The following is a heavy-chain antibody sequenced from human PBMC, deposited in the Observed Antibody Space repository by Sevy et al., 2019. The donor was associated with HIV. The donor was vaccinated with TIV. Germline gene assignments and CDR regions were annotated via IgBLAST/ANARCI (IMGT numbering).Heavy chain of an antibody. D-gene: IGHD3-22*01. V-gene: IGHV3-23*01. CDR2: IRSSVGDT. J-gene: IGHJ6*02. Sequence: GGSLRLSCAASGFMFSSYSMSWVRQAPGKWLEWVATIRSSVGDTSNADSVKGGFPISRDKSKNTLYLKMNSLRAEDTAVYYCHGDYDSSQIASYYYYGMDVWGQGTTVTVSS. CDR1: GFMFSSYS. CDR3: HGDYDSSQIASYYYYGMDV.